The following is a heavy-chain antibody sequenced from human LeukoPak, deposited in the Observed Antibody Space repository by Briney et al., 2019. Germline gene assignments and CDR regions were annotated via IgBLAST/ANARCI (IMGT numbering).Heavy chain of an antibody. V-gene: IGHV3-23*01. CDR1: GFTFSSYG. CDR3: AKNGDRGAYCSGGTCYPYYYYYMDV. Sequence: GGSLRLSCAASGFTFSSYGMSWVRQAPGKGLEWVSAISGSGGSTYYADSVKGRFTISRDNSRNTLYLQMNSLRAEDTAIYYCAKNGDRGAYCSGGTCYPYYYYYMDVWGKGTTVTISS. D-gene: IGHD2-15*01. CDR2: ISGSGGST. J-gene: IGHJ6*03.